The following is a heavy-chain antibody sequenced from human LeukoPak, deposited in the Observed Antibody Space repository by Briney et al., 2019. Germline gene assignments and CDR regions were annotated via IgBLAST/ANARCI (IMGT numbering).Heavy chain of an antibody. J-gene: IGHJ3*02. Sequence: GGSLRLSCAASGFTFSSYSMNWVRQAPGKGLEWVSSISSSSSYIYYADSVKGRFTISRDNAENSLYLQMNSLRAEDTAVYYCARSGSIAAFDIWGQGTMVTVSS. V-gene: IGHV3-21*01. D-gene: IGHD1-26*01. CDR3: ARSGSIAAFDI. CDR1: GFTFSSYS. CDR2: ISSSSSYI.